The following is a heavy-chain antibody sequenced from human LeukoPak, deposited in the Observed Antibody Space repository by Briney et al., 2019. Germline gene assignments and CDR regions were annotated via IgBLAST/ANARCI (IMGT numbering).Heavy chain of an antibody. J-gene: IGHJ4*02. CDR3: ARATLSDYYFNY. CDR2: INPSGGST. V-gene: IGHV1-46*01. CDR1: GYTFTSYY. Sequence: APLKVSCRASGYTFTSYYMHWVRQAPGQGLEWMGLINPSGGSTSYAQKFQGRVTMTRDTSTNTVYMELSSLRSEDTAVYFCARATLSDYYFNYWGQGTLVTVSS.